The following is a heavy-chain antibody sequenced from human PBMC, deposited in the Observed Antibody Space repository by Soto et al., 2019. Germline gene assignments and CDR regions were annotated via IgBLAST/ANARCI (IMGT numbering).Heavy chain of an antibody. D-gene: IGHD4-17*01. CDR2: MNPNSGNT. V-gene: IGHV1-8*01. CDR1: GYTFTSHD. Sequence: QVQLVQSGAEVKKPGASVKVSCKASGYTFTSHDINCVRQATGQGLEWMGWMNPNSGNTGYAQKFLGRVTMTRNTSISTAYMELSSLRSEDTAVYYCARWDYGVYARFDFWGQGTLVTVSS. J-gene: IGHJ4*02. CDR3: ARWDYGVYARFDF.